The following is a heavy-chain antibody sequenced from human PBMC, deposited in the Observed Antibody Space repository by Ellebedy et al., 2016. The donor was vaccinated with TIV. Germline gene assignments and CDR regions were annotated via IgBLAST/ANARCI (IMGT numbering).Heavy chain of an antibody. CDR1: GGSISSSNHY. Sequence: PSETLSLTCTASGGSISSSNHYWGWIRQPPGKGLEWIGNIYYVGNTYYNPSLKSRVTISVDTSKNQFSLKLSSVTAADTAVYFCARQAGGYRYEYGLDVWGQGTTVTVSS. CDR3: ARQAGGYRYEYGLDV. J-gene: IGHJ6*01. CDR2: IYYVGNT. V-gene: IGHV4-39*01. D-gene: IGHD5-18*01.